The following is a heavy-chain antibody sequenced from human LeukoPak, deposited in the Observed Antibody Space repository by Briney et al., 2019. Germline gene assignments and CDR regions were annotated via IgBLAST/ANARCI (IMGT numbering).Heavy chain of an antibody. V-gene: IGHV3-30-3*01. Sequence: PGGSLRLSCAASGFTFSSYAMHWVRQAPGKGLEWVAVISYDGSNKYYADSVKGRFTISRDNSKNTLYLQMNSLRAEDTAVYYCAKDAESGYDWSASDYWGQGTLVTVSS. CDR3: AKDAESGYDWSASDY. D-gene: IGHD5-12*01. CDR1: GFTFSSYA. CDR2: ISYDGSNK. J-gene: IGHJ4*02.